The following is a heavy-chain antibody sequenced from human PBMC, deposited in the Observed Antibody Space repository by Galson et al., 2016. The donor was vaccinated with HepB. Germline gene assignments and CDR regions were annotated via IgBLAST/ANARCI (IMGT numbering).Heavy chain of an antibody. J-gene: IGHJ6*02. CDR2: ISGNGGST. CDR1: EFTSSSYV. V-gene: IGHV3-23*01. CDR3: AKEGTIFGAVPYGMDV. D-gene: IGHD3-3*01. Sequence: SLRLSCAASEFTSSSYVMRWVRQAPGKGLEWVSTISGNGGSTYYADSVKGRFTISRDNSKNTLYLQINSLRAEDTAVYYCAKEGTIFGAVPYGMDVWGQGTTVTVSS.